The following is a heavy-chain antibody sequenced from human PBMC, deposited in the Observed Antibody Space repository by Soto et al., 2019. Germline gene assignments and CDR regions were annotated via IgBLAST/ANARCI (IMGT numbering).Heavy chain of an antibody. CDR1: GYTFTSYG. CDR2: ISAYNGNT. V-gene: IGHV1-18*01. Sequence: ASVKVSCKASGYTFTSYGISWVRQAPGQGLEWMGWISAYNGNTNYAQKVQGRVTMTTDTSTSTAYMELRSLRSDDTAVYYCARVSIVATTKYYYYGMDVWGQGTTVTVSS. D-gene: IGHD5-12*01. CDR3: ARVSIVATTKYYYYGMDV. J-gene: IGHJ6*02.